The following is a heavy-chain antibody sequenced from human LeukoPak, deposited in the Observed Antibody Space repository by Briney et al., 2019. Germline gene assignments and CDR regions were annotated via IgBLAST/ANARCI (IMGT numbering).Heavy chain of an antibody. J-gene: IGHJ3*02. CDR3: ATSRGYYLEDI. D-gene: IGHD2-21*01. Sequence: ASVKVSCKASGYTFTGYYIHWVRQAPGQGLEWMGWINPNSGVTNSAHKFQGRVTMTRDTSISTAYIELGRLRSDDTAVYYCATSRGYYLEDIWDQGIMVTVSS. V-gene: IGHV1-2*02. CDR1: GYTFTGYY. CDR2: INPNSGVT.